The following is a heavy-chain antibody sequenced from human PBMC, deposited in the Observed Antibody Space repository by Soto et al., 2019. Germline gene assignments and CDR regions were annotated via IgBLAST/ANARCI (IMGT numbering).Heavy chain of an antibody. Sequence: LSLTCTVSGGSISSSSYFWACIRQPPGKGLEWIGSIYYSGSTYYNPPLKSRVSISMDTSKNQFSLNLDSVTAADTAVYFCARDFAYFDSWGQGTLVTVSS. CDR1: GGSISSSSYF. V-gene: IGHV4-39*07. CDR3: ARDFAYFDS. D-gene: IGHD3-3*01. J-gene: IGHJ4*02. CDR2: IYYSGST.